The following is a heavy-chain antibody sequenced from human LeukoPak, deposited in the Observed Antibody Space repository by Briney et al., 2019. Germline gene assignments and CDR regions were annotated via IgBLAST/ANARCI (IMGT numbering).Heavy chain of an antibody. CDR2: IIPIFGTA. Sequence: SVKVSCKASGGTFSSYAISWVQQAPGQGLEWMGGIIPIFGTANYAQKFQGRVTITTDEPTSTAYMELSSLRSEDTAVYYCARGYSGSPAGFDPWGQGTLVTVSS. J-gene: IGHJ5*02. V-gene: IGHV1-69*05. CDR3: ARGYSGSPAGFDP. CDR1: GGTFSSYA. D-gene: IGHD1-26*01.